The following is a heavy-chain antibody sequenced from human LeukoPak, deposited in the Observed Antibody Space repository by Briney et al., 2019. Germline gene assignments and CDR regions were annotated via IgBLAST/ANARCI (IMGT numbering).Heavy chain of an antibody. CDR3: AKVNSYYDSSVPNWFDP. CDR1: GFTFSSYG. V-gene: IGHV3-30*18. Sequence: GGSLRLLFAASGFTFSSYGMQGVRQAPGKGGEGVAVMSYDGSNNYYADSVKGRFTISRDNSKNTLYLQMNSLRAEDTAVYYRAKVNSYYDSSVPNWFDPWGQGTLVTVSS. J-gene: IGHJ5*02. D-gene: IGHD3-22*01. CDR2: MSYDGSNN.